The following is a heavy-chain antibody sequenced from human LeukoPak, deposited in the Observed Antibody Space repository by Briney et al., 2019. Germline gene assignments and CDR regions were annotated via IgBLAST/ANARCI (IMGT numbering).Heavy chain of an antibody. Sequence: SETLSLTCTVSGGSISSYYWSWIRQPPGKGLEWIGYIYYSGSTNYNPSLKSRVTISVDTSKNQFSLKLSSVTAADTAVYYCARKGDDYVWGSYGYDYWGPGNPGHRLL. D-gene: IGHD3-16*01. CDR3: ARKGDDYVWGSYGYDY. J-gene: IGHJ4*02. V-gene: IGHV4-59*01. CDR2: IYYSGST. CDR1: GGSISSYY.